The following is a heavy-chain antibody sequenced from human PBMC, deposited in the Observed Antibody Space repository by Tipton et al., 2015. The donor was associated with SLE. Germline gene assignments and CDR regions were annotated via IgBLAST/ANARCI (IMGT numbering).Heavy chain of an antibody. Sequence: SLRLSCAASGFTVSSNYMSWVRQAPGKGLELVSVIYSPGSTYYADSVKGRFTISRDNAKKSLYLQMDSLRADDTAVYYCARLPHYYDSSGYAYWGQGTLVTVSS. CDR1: GFTVSSNY. V-gene: IGHV3-53*01. CDR2: IYSPGST. D-gene: IGHD3-22*01. J-gene: IGHJ4*02. CDR3: ARLPHYYDSSGYAY.